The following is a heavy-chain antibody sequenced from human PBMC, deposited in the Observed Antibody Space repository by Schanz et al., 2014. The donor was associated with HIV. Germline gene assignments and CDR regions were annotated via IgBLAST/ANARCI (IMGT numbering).Heavy chain of an antibody. CDR3: ARDWRPNYDFWSGSIGVIGMDV. Sequence: QVQLVESGGGVVQPGRSLRLSCAASGFTFRSYGMHWVRQAPGKGLEWGAVTWYDGSNKYYADSVKGRFTISRDNSKITLYLQMNSLRAEDAAVYYCARDWRPNYDFWSGSIGVIGMDVWGQGTTVTVSS. V-gene: IGHV3-33*01. CDR2: TWYDGSNK. J-gene: IGHJ6*02. D-gene: IGHD3-3*01. CDR1: GFTFRSYG.